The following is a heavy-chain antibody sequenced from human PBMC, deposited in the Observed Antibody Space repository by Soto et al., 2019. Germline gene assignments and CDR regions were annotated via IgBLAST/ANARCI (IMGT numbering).Heavy chain of an antibody. V-gene: IGHV3-30*18. CDR3: AKDYYRGYSYAHDY. D-gene: IGHD5-18*01. CDR1: GFTFSNYA. CDR2: ISYDESKK. Sequence: GGSLRLSCAAPGFTFSNYAMHWVRQAPGKGLEWVAIISYDESKKFYAESVKGRFTISRDNSKNTVYLQMNSLRGEDTAVYYCAKDYYRGYSYAHDYWGQGTLVTVSS. J-gene: IGHJ4*02.